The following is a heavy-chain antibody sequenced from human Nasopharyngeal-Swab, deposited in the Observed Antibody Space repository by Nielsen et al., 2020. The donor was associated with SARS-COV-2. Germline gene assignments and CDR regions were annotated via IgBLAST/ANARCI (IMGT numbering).Heavy chain of an antibody. CDR2: IYYSGST. J-gene: IGHJ3*02. V-gene: IGHV4-39*07. CDR3: ARMDTAMLYAFDI. Sequence: SETLSLTCTVSGGSISSSSYYWGWIRQPPGKGLEWIGSIYYSGSTYYNPSLKSRVTISVDTSKNQFSLKLSSVTAADTAVYYCARMDTAMLYAFDIWGQGTMVTASS. CDR1: GGSISSSSYY. D-gene: IGHD5-18*01.